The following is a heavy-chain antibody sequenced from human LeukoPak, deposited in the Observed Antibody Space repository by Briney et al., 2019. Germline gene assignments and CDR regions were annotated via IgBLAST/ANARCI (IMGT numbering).Heavy chain of an antibody. CDR3: ARLGVGGGDCPRCAFDI. Sequence: GESLKISCRGSGFSSTNPWIGWVRQMPGKGLEWMGIIYPGDSDARYSPSFQGQVTISADKSISTAYLQWSSLKASDTAMYYCARLGVGGGDCPRCAFDIWGQGTMVTVSS. D-gene: IGHD2-21*02. CDR2: IYPGDSDA. J-gene: IGHJ3*02. V-gene: IGHV5-51*01. CDR1: GFSSTNPW.